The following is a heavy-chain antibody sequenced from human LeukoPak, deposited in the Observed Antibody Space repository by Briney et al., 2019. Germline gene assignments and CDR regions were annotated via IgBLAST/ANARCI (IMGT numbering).Heavy chain of an antibody. CDR2: ISAGGGST. V-gene: IGHV3-23*01. CDR1: GFTFSSYS. D-gene: IGHD4-17*01. Sequence: PGGSLRLSCAASGFTFSSYSVNWGRQAPGKGLEWVSTISAGGGSTYYAGSVKGPFTISRDDSKNTVYLQMSSLRAEDTDVYYCAKGVDCDYVGMDVWGQGTTVTVSS. CDR3: AKGVDCDYVGMDV. J-gene: IGHJ6*02.